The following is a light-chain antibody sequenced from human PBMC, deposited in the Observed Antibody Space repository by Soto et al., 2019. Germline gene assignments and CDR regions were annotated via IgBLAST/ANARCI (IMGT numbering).Light chain of an antibody. CDR3: SSYTSSSTLYG. CDR2: DVS. CDR1: SSDVGGYNY. J-gene: IGLJ1*01. V-gene: IGLV2-14*01. Sequence: QSALTQPASVSGSPGQSITISCTGTSSDVGGYNYASWYQQHPGKAPKLMIYDVSNRPSGVSNRFSGSKSGNTASLTISGLQAEDEADYYCSSYTSSSTLYGFGTGTKVTVL.